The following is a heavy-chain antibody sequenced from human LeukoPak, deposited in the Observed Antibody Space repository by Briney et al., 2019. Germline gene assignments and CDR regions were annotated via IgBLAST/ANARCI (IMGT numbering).Heavy chain of an antibody. V-gene: IGHV3-21*01. CDR2: IGSSSGYI. CDR1: GFTFSSYS. J-gene: IGHJ4*02. CDR3: ARDREARMVRGVNPTDY. D-gene: IGHD3-10*01. Sequence: GGSLRLSCAASGFTFSSYSMSWVRQAPGEGLEWVSSIGSSSGYIYYADSAKGRFTISRDNAKNSLYLQMNSLRAEDTAVYYCARDREARMVRGVNPTDYWGQGTLVTASS.